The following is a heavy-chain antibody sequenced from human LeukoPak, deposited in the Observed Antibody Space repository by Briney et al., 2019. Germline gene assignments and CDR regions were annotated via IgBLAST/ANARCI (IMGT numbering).Heavy chain of an antibody. Sequence: SETLSLTCTVSGGSISSYYWSWIRQPAGKGLEWIGRIYTSGSTNYNPSLKSRVTMSVDTSKNQFSLKLSSVTAADTAVYYCARDQYYYDSSGYPAFDYWGQGTLVTVSS. CDR3: ARDQYYYDSSGYPAFDY. J-gene: IGHJ4*02. V-gene: IGHV4-4*07. CDR2: IYTSGST. D-gene: IGHD3-22*01. CDR1: GGSISSYY.